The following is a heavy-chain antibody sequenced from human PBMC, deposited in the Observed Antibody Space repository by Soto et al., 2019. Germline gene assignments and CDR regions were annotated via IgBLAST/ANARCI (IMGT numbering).Heavy chain of an antibody. Sequence: PGESLKISCKGSGYRFAIYWIGWVRQMPGKGLEWMGTIYPGDSYTKYSPTFQGHVTISADKSSSTAYLQWSSLKASDTAMYYCARRYDPSSGMDVWGQGTTVTVSS. J-gene: IGHJ6*02. CDR3: ARRYDPSSGMDV. D-gene: IGHD3-16*01. CDR2: IYPGDSYT. V-gene: IGHV5-10-1*01. CDR1: GYRFAIYW.